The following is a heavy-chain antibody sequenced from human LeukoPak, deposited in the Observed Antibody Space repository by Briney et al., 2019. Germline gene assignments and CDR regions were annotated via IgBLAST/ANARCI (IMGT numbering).Heavy chain of an antibody. CDR1: GFTFSSYG. CDR2: IRYDGSNK. D-gene: IGHD2-2*01. J-gene: IGHJ4*02. CDR3: AKDRGWVVVVPAAYPEYYFDY. V-gene: IGHV3-30*02. Sequence: GGSLRLSCAASGFTFSSYGMHWARQAPGKGLEWVAFIRYDGSNKYYADSVKGRFTVSRDNSKNTLYLQMNSLRAEDTAVYYCAKDRGWVVVVPAAYPEYYFDYWGQGTLVTVSS.